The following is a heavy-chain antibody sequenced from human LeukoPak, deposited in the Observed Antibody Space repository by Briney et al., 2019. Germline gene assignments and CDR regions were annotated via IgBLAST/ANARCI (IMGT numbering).Heavy chain of an antibody. CDR2: ITYDGYYK. V-gene: IGHV3-30*03. J-gene: IGHJ4*02. D-gene: IGHD3-10*01. CDR1: GFTFSTYG. CDR3: ARDLSPVVRASPMGY. Sequence: GGSLRLSCEASGFTFSTYGMHWVRQAPGKGLEWVALITYDGYYKYYSDSVKGRFTISSDTSKNTLSLQMNSLRAEDTAVYYCARDLSPVVRASPMGYWGQGTLVTVSS.